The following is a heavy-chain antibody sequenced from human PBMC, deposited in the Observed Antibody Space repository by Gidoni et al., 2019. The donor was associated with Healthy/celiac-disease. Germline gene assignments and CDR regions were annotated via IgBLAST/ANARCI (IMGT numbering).Heavy chain of an antibody. Sequence: QVQLQQWGAGLLKPSETLSLTCAVYGGSFSGYYWSWIRQPPGKGLEWIGEINHSGSTNYNPSLKSRVTRSVDTAKNQFSLKLSSVTAADTAVYYCARGRDEGIAFDIWGQGTMVTVSS. J-gene: IGHJ3*02. CDR1: GGSFSGYY. CDR2: INHSGST. CDR3: ARGRDEGIAFDI. D-gene: IGHD6-13*01. V-gene: IGHV4-34*01.